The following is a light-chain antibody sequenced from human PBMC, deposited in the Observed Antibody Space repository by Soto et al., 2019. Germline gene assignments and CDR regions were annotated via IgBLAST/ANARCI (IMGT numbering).Light chain of an antibody. CDR3: QQSYSTPRT. CDR1: HTIANF. V-gene: IGKV1-39*01. CDR2: AAS. J-gene: IGKJ1*01. Sequence: DIQMTQSPSSLSASVGDRVTITCRASHTIANFLNWYQQKPGKAPKLLIYAASSLQGGVPSRFSGGGSGTDFTLTISSLQPEDFATYYCQQSYSTPRTFGQGTKVEIK.